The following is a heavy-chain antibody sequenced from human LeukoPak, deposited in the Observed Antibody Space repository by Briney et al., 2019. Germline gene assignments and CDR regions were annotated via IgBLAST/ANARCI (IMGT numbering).Heavy chain of an antibody. CDR1: GFTFSDYY. CDR3: ARDVDYANPRHDY. CDR2: INLEGSQK. Sequence: PGGSLRLSCAASGFTFSDYYMSWIRQAPGKGLEWVANINLEGSQKYYVDSLKGRFTISRDNANNLLYLQMNSLRAEDTAVYYCARDVDYANPRHDYWGQGTLVTVSS. D-gene: IGHD4/OR15-4a*01. J-gene: IGHJ4*02. V-gene: IGHV3-7*01.